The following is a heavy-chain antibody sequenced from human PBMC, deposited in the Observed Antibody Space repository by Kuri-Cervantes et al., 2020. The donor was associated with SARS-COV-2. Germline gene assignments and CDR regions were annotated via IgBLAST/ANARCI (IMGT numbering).Heavy chain of an antibody. CDR3: AKQPRNKLELRFLESRYFDY. J-gene: IGHJ4*02. D-gene: IGHD1-7*01. CDR2: ISGSGNSR. Sequence: GESLKISCAASGFTFDSYGISWVRQAPGKGLEWVSGISGSGNSRYYADSVKGRFTISRDNSKNTLYLQMNSLRAEDTAVYYCAKQPRNKLELRFLESRYFDYWGQGTLVTVSS. CDR1: GFTFDSYG. V-gene: IGHV3-23*01.